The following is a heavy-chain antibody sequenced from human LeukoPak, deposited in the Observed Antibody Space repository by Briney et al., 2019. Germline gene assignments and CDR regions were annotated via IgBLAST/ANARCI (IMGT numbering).Heavy chain of an antibody. D-gene: IGHD5-24*01. J-gene: IGHJ4*02. CDR2: IYTSGST. CDR3: AGGGVRWLQSYPKFDY. V-gene: IGHV4-4*07. Sequence: PSETLSLTCTVSVGSISSYYWSWIRQPAGKGLEWIGRIYTSGSTNYNPSLKSRVTMSVDTSKNQFSLKLSSVTAADTAVYYCAGGGVRWLQSYPKFDYWGQGTLVTVSS. CDR1: VGSISSYY.